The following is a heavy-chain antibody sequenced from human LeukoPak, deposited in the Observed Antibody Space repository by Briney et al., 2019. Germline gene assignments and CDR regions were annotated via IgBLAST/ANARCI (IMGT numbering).Heavy chain of an antibody. CDR2: IYYSGSM. Sequence: SETLSLTCTVSGDSISSSSYYWGWIRQPPGKGLEWIASIYYSGSMYYNPSLKSQVTISVDTSKKHFSLKLSSVTAADTAVYYCARQTYVWGSYRQRYLDYWGQGTLVTVSS. CDR3: ARQTYVWGSYRQRYLDY. CDR1: GDSISSSSYY. D-gene: IGHD3-16*02. V-gene: IGHV4-39*01. J-gene: IGHJ4*02.